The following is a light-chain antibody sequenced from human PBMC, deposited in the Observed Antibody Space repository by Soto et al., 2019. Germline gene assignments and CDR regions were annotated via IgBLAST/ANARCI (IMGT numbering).Light chain of an antibody. V-gene: IGKV1-5*03. J-gene: IGKJ4*01. Sequence: DIQMTQSPSTLSASVGDRVTITCRASQTINNWLAWYQQRPGKAPKLLIYEASTLEGGVPSRFSGSGSGTEFTLTISSLQPDDFGTYSCQQYNTFSITFGGGTKVEIK. CDR2: EAS. CDR1: QTINNW. CDR3: QQYNTFSIT.